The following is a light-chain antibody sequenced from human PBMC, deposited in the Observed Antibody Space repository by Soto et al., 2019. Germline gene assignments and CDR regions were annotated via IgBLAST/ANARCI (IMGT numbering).Light chain of an antibody. V-gene: IGLV2-14*03. J-gene: IGLJ1*01. Sequence: QSVLTQPASVSGSPGQSMTISCTGSSSDVGGDHYVSWYQQHPGKAPKLIIYQVSHRPSGVSDRCSGAKSGNTASLTISGLQGEDEATYYCSSFTSTPTYVFGTGTNVTVL. CDR3: SSFTSTPTYV. CDR2: QVS. CDR1: SSDVGGDHY.